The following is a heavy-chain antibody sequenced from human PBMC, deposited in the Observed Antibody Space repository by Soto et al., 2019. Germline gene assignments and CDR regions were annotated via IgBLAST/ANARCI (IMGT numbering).Heavy chain of an antibody. CDR1: GFTFSSYA. V-gene: IGHV3-23*01. CDR2: ISGSGGST. J-gene: IGHJ4*02. D-gene: IGHD5-18*01. Sequence: PGGSLRLSCAASGFTFSSYAMSWVRQAPGKGLEWVSAISGSGGSTYYADSVKGRFTISRDNSKNTLYLQMNSLRAEDTAVYYCAKDGGGYSYGSNDYWGQGTLVTAPQ. CDR3: AKDGGGYSYGSNDY.